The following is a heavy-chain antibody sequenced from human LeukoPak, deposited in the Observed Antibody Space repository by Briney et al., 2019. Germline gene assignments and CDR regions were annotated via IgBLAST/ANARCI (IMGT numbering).Heavy chain of an antibody. CDR3: ATGEVGYCTNGVCYHYYYYMDV. V-gene: IGHV1-24*01. D-gene: IGHD2-8*01. CDR2: FDPEGGDT. J-gene: IGHJ6*03. Sequence: ASVKVSCKVSGYTLTELSMHWVRQAPGQGLEWMGGFDPEGGDTIYAQKFQGRVTMTEDTSTDTAYMELSSLRSDDTAVYYCATGEVGYCTNGVCYHYYYYMDVWGKGTTVTVSS. CDR1: GYTLTELS.